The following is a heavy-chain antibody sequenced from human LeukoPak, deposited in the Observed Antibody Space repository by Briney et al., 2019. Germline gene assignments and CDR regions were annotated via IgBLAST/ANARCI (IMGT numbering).Heavy chain of an antibody. J-gene: IGHJ6*03. CDR3: AAGRAGYYYYYMDV. CDR1: GGSFSGCY. V-gene: IGHV4-34*01. Sequence: SETLSLTCAVYGGSFSGCYWSWIRQPPGKGLEWIGEINHSGSTNYNPSLKSRVTISVDTSKNQFSLKLSSVTAADTAVYFAAAGRAGYYYYYMDVWGKGTTVTVSS. D-gene: IGHD6-13*01. CDR2: INHSGST.